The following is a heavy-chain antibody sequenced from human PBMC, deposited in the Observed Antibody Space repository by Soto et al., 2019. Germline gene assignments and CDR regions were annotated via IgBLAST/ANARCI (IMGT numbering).Heavy chain of an antibody. Sequence: AESLTPYCQVPGYLFTNYCIGLVLQLAAKGLEWMGIIYHGDSDTRYSPSVQGQVTISANRSISTAYLQWSSLNAYDTGIYYCARYNTPTGSFFHGMDFWGQGTTVTVSS. CDR1: GYLFTNYC. CDR2: IYHGDSDT. CDR3: ARYNTPTGSFFHGMDF. D-gene: IGHD1-1*01. J-gene: IGHJ6*02. V-gene: IGHV5-51*01.